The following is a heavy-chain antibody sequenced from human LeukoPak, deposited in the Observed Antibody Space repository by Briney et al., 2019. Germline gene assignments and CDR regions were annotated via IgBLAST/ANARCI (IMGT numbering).Heavy chain of an antibody. V-gene: IGHV1-2*02. J-gene: IGHJ5*02. CDR2: INPNSGGT. CDR3: ARVAMVRGVTPNWFDP. CDR1: GYTFTGYY. Sequence: WASVKVSCKASGYTFTGYYMHWVRQAPGQGLEWMGWINPNSGGTNYAQKFQGRVTMTRDTSISTAYMELSRLRSDDTAVYYCARVAMVRGVTPNWFDPWGQGTLVTVSS. D-gene: IGHD3-10*01.